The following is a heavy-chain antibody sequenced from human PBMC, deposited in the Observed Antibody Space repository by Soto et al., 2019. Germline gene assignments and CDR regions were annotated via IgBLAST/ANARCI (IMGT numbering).Heavy chain of an antibody. D-gene: IGHD3-22*01. V-gene: IGHV4-31*03. CDR2: IHSSGST. Sequence: SETLSLNCTVSGGSISSGSYYWSWIRQHPGKGLEWIGYIHSSGSTYYNPSLKSRVTISVDTSKTQFSLKLSSVTAADTAVYYCAREDRNYYDSSGYYHWGQGTLVTVSS. J-gene: IGHJ5*02. CDR3: AREDRNYYDSSGYYH. CDR1: GGSISSGSYY.